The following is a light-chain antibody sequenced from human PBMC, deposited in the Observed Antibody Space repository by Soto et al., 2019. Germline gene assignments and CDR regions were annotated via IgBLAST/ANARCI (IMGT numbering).Light chain of an antibody. J-gene: IGLJ2*01. CDR1: SSDVGGYNY. CDR2: EVS. V-gene: IGLV2-14*01. Sequence: QSALTQPASVSGSPGQSITISCTGTSSDVGGYNYVSWYQQHPGKAPKLMIYEVSNRPSGVSNRFSGSKSGNTASLTISGLQAEDEADYYCQSYDYNLSGALFGGGTKLTVL. CDR3: QSYDYNLSGAL.